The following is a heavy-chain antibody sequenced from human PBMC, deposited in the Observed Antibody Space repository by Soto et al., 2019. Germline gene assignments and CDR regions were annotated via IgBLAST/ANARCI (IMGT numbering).Heavy chain of an antibody. CDR3: ARGARGSGSYYFDY. CDR2: ISSNGGST. J-gene: IGHJ4*02. D-gene: IGHD3-10*01. V-gene: IGHV3-64*01. Sequence: EVPLVESGGGLVQPGGSLRLSCAASGFTFSSYAMHWVRQAPGKGLEYVSAISSNGGSTYYANSVKGRFTISRDNSKNTLYLQMGSLRAEDMAVYYCARGARGSGSYYFDYWGQGTLVTVSS. CDR1: GFTFSSYA.